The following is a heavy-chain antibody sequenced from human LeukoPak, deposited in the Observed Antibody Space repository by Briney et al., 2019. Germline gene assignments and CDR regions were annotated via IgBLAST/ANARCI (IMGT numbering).Heavy chain of an antibody. CDR3: ARVTGYMIEDYFDY. Sequence: MPSETLSLTCTVSGGSISSYHWSWIRQPPGKGLEWIGYIYYSGSTNYNPSLKSRVTISVDTSKNQFSLKLRSVTAADTAVYYCARVTGYMIEDYFDYWGQGTLVTVSS. J-gene: IGHJ4*02. V-gene: IGHV4-59*01. CDR1: GGSISSYH. CDR2: IYYSGST. D-gene: IGHD3-22*01.